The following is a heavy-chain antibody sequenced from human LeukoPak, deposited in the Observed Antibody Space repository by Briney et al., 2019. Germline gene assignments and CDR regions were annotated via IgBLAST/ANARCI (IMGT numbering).Heavy chain of an antibody. Sequence: GGSLRLSCAASGFTISNYWMSWVRQAPGKGLEWVASIHQHGNEKYFVDSVRGRFTISRDNAKNSLYLQMSSLRAEDTAVYYCARETYYYDSSGYLDYWGQGTLVTVSS. CDR2: IHQHGNEK. V-gene: IGHV3-7*01. CDR3: ARETYYYDSSGYLDY. D-gene: IGHD3-22*01. J-gene: IGHJ4*02. CDR1: GFTISNYW.